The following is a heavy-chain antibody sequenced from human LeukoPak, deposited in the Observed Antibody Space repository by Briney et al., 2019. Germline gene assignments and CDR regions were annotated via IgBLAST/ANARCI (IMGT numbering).Heavy chain of an antibody. CDR3: AKRATLTDFDY. V-gene: IGHV3-30*18. CDR2: ISYDGSNK. Sequence: PGRSLRLSCAASGSTFSSYGMHWVRQAPGKGLEWVAVISYDGSNKYYADSVKGRFTISRDNSKNTLYLQMNSLRAEDTAVYYCAKRATLTDFDYWGQGTLVTVSS. CDR1: GSTFSSYG. D-gene: IGHD2/OR15-2a*01. J-gene: IGHJ4*02.